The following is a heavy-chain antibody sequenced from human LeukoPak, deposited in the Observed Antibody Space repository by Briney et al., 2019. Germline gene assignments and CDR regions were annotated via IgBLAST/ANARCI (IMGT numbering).Heavy chain of an antibody. CDR2: INPNSGGT. J-gene: IGHJ4*02. Sequence: ASVKVSCKASGYTFTGYYMHWVRRAPGQGLEWMGWINPNSGGTNSAQKFQGRVTMTRDTSISTAHMELSSLRSDDTAVYYCARGGYYDSSAYRVLDYWGQGTLVTVSS. D-gene: IGHD3-22*01. CDR1: GYTFTGYY. CDR3: ARGGYYDSSAYRVLDY. V-gene: IGHV1-2*02.